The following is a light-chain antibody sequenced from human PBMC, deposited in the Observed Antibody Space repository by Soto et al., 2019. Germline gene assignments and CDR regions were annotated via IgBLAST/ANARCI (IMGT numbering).Light chain of an antibody. Sequence: DIQMTQSPSSVSVSVGDRVTISCRAGQGIGRWLAWYQQRPGKAPKLLIYGASNLLPGVPSRFSGSGSGTDFTLTISGLQSEDMGTYYCQQGNDFPITFGQGTRLEIK. CDR2: GAS. CDR3: QQGNDFPIT. V-gene: IGKV1-12*01. CDR1: QGIGRW. J-gene: IGKJ5*01.